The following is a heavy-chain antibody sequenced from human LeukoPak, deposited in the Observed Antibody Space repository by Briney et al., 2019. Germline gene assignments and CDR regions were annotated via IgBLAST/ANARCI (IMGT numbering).Heavy chain of an antibody. CDR1: GFTFSDYY. D-gene: IGHD6-13*01. CDR2: ISSSSSYT. Sequence: GGSLRLSCAASGFTFSDYYMSWIRQAPGKGLEWVSYISSSSSYTNYADSVKGRFTISRDNAKNPLYLQMNSLRDEDTAVYYCARGRSAAGPLHYFDSWGQGTLVTVSS. V-gene: IGHV3-11*06. CDR3: ARGRSAAGPLHYFDS. J-gene: IGHJ4*02.